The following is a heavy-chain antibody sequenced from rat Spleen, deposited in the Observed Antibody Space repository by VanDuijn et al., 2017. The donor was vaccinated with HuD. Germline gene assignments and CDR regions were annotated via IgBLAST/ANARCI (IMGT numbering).Heavy chain of an antibody. V-gene: IGHV5S14*01. CDR2: ISTGGGNT. D-gene: IGHD1-6*01. CDR3: ARHGYTTDYLNWFAY. Sequence: EVQLVESDGGLVQPGRSLKLSCAASGFTFSDYYMAWVRQTPTKGLEWVASISTGGGNTYYRDSVKGRFTISRENAKDILYLQMDSLRSEDTATYYCARHGYTTDYLNWFAYWGQGTLVTVSS. J-gene: IGHJ3*01. CDR1: GFTFSDYY.